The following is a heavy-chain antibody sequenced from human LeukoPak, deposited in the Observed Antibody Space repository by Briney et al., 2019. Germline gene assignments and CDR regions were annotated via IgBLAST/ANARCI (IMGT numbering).Heavy chain of an antibody. Sequence: ASVKVSCKASGYTFSSYYMHWLRQAPGQGLEWMGIINPSGDSTSYAQKFQGRVTMTRDTSTSTVYMDLSSLRSEDTAMYYCARFRTGRAFDIWGQGTMVTVSS. CDR2: INPSGDST. D-gene: IGHD3/OR15-3a*01. CDR1: GYTFSSYY. CDR3: ARFRTGRAFDI. J-gene: IGHJ3*02. V-gene: IGHV1-46*01.